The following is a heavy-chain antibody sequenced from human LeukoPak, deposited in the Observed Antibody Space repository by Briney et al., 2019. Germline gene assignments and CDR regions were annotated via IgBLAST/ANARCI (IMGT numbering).Heavy chain of an antibody. CDR1: GFTFSGYA. J-gene: IGHJ5*02. V-gene: IGHV3-23*01. Sequence: GGSLRLSCAASGFTFSGYAMSWVRQAPGKGLEWVSTISGSGGGTYYADSVKGRFTISRDNSKNTLYLQMSSLRAEDTAMYFCAKTAQIGGYCTSTSCYSGRWFDPWGQGTLVTVSS. D-gene: IGHD2-2*01. CDR3: AKTAQIGGYCTSTSCYSGRWFDP. CDR2: ISGSGGGT.